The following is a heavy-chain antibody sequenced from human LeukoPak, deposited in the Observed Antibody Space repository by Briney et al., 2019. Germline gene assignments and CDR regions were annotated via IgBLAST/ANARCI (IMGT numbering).Heavy chain of an antibody. CDR1: GYTFIDYY. CDR3: ARASTGLPNWFDP. Sequence: ASVKVSCKASGYTFIDYYIFWVRQAPGQGLEWMGWINPNSGGTGYAQKFQGRVTMIRDTSINTAYLELSRLRSDDTAVYYCARASTGLPNWFDPWGQGTLVTVSS. V-gene: IGHV1-2*02. J-gene: IGHJ5*02. D-gene: IGHD4-17*01. CDR2: INPNSGGT.